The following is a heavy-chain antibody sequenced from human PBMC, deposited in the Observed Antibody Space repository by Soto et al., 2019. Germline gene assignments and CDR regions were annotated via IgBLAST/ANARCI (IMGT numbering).Heavy chain of an antibody. Sequence: PGESLKISCKGSGYSFAGYWVGWVRQMPGKGLEWMGRIDPSDSYTNYSPSFQGHVTISADKSISTAYLQWSSLKASDTAMYYCARHYNILTGYDYWGQGTLVTV. CDR2: IDPSDSYT. CDR3: ARHYNILTGYDY. V-gene: IGHV5-10-1*01. D-gene: IGHD3-9*01. CDR1: GYSFAGYW. J-gene: IGHJ4*02.